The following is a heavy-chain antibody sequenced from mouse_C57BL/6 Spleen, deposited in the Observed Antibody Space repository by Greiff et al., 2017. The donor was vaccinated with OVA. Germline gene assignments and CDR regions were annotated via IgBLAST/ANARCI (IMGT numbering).Heavy chain of an antibody. J-gene: IGHJ4*01. CDR1: GYTFTSYW. CDR3: ARGDIITTVVARAMDY. CDR2: INPSSGYT. V-gene: IGHV1-7*01. D-gene: IGHD1-1*01. Sequence: VQVVESGAELAKPGASVKLSCKASGYTFTSYWMHWVKQRPGQGLEWIGYINPSSGYTKYNQKFKDKATLTADKSSSTAYMQLSSLTYEDSAVYYCARGDIITTVVARAMDYWGQGTSVTVSS.